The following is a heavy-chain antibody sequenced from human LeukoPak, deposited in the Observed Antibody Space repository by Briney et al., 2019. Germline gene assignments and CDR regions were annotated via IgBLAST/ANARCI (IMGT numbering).Heavy chain of an antibody. V-gene: IGHV3-48*03. CDR2: ISSSGSTI. J-gene: IGHJ4*02. Sequence: PGGSLRLSCAASGFTFSSYEMNWVRQAPGKGLEWVSYISSSGSTIYYADSVKGRFTISRDNAKNSLYLQMNSLRAEDTAVYYCARDLSGVTGCTYGRGIDYWGQGTLVTVSS. CDR1: GFTFSSYE. D-gene: IGHD5-18*01. CDR3: ARDLSGVTGCTYGRGIDY.